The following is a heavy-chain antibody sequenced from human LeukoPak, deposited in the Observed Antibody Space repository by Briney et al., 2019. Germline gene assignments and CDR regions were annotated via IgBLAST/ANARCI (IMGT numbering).Heavy chain of an antibody. Sequence: GGSLRLSCAASGFTFSSYSMNWVRQAPGKGLEWISYISGSSSTIYYADSVKGRFTISRDNSKGTVYLQMNSLRPEDTAVYYCAKDDAWLQFGDWGRGTLVTVSS. V-gene: IGHV3-48*01. CDR3: AKDDAWLQFGD. CDR2: ISGSSSTI. CDR1: GFTFSSYS. J-gene: IGHJ4*02. D-gene: IGHD5-24*01.